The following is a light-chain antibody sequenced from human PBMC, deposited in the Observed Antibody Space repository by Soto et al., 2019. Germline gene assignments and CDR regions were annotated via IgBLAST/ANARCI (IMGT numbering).Light chain of an antibody. CDR3: QQYGGS. CDR2: GAS. CDR1: QMISSAY. V-gene: IGKV3-20*01. J-gene: IGKJ1*01. Sequence: EILLTQSPGTLSLSPGERATLSCGASQMISSAYIAWYQQKPGQAPRLLVQGASSRAAGIPDRFSGSGSGTDFPLTISRLEAEDSAVYYCQQYGGSFGQGTKVEIK.